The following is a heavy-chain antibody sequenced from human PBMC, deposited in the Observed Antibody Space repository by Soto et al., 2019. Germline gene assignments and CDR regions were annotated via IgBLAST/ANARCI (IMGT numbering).Heavy chain of an antibody. D-gene: IGHD3-22*01. V-gene: IGHV4-31*11. J-gene: IGHJ3*02. Sequence: SETLSLTCAVYGGSFSGYYWSWIRQHPGKGLEWIGYIYYSGSTYYNPSLKSRVTISVDTSKNQFSLKLSSVTAADTAVYYCARAPDPYYYDSSGYFGAFDIWGQGTMVTVSS. CDR1: GGSFSGYY. CDR3: ARAPDPYYYDSSGYFGAFDI. CDR2: IYYSGST.